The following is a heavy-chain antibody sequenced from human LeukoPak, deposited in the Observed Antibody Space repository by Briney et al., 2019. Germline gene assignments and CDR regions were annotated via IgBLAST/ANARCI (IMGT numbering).Heavy chain of an antibody. CDR1: GYTFTGYY. V-gene: IGHV1-46*01. Sequence: EASVTVSCKASGYTFTGYYMHWVRQAPGQGLEWMGIINPSGGSTSYAQKFQGRVTMTRDTSTSTVYMELSSLRSEDTAVYYCARDRRGPGSYDPLGAFDIWGQGTMVTVSS. CDR3: ARDRRGPGSYDPLGAFDI. CDR2: INPSGGST. D-gene: IGHD1-26*01. J-gene: IGHJ3*02.